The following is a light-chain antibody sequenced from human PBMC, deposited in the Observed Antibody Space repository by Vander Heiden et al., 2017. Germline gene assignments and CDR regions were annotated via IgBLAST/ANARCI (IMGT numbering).Light chain of an antibody. CDR2: LGS. J-gene: IGKJ1*01. Sequence: DILMTQSPLSLPVTPGEPASISCRSSQSLLHGNGYNYLHWYLQKPGQSPQLLIYLGSLRTSGVPGRFSGSGSGTDFTLKISRVEAEDVGVYYCMQTLQTPWTFGQGTKVEIK. V-gene: IGKV2-28*01. CDR1: QSLLHGNGYNY. CDR3: MQTLQTPWT.